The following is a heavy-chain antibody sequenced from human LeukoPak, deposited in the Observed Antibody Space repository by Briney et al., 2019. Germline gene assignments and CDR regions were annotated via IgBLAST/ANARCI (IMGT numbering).Heavy chain of an antibody. J-gene: IGHJ4*02. CDR2: VSGRDDST. V-gene: IGHV3-23*01. Sequence: PGGSLRLSCAASGFTFSSYAMSRVRQAPGKGLEWVSAVSGRDDSTYYADSVKGRFTISRDTSKNTLYLQMNSLRAEDTAVYYCAKWGDYDILTGYYDSDYWGQGTLVTVSS. CDR3: AKWGDYDILTGYYDSDY. D-gene: IGHD3-9*01. CDR1: GFTFSSYA.